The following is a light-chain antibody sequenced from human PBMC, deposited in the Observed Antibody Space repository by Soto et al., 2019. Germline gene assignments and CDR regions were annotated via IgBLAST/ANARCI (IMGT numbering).Light chain of an antibody. V-gene: IGLV2-14*01. CDR2: DVS. CDR3: NSYTSSSTLVV. J-gene: IGLJ2*01. CDR1: SSDVGGYNY. Sequence: QSVLTQPASVSGSPGQSITISCTGTSSDVGGYNYVSWYQQHPGKAPKLMIYDVSNRPSGVSNRFSGSKSGNTASLSISGLQAEDEGHYYCNSYTSSSTLVVFGGGTQLTVL.